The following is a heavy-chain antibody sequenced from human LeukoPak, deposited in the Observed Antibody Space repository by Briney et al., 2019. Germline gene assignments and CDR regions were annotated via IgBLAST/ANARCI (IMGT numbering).Heavy chain of an antibody. J-gene: IGHJ6*02. CDR3: ARAAVASQGDV. V-gene: IGHV3-7*04. Sequence: GGSLRLSCAASGFTFSSYWMAWVRQAPGKGLEWVANIKPDGSGGYYVDSLKGRFTISRDNAENSLFLQMNSPRAEDTAVYYCARAAVASQGDVWGQGTTVTVSS. CDR1: GFTFSSYW. D-gene: IGHD6-19*01. CDR2: IKPDGSGG.